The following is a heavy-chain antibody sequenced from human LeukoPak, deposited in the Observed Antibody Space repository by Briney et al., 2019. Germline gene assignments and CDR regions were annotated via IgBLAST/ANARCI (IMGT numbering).Heavy chain of an antibody. J-gene: IGHJ4*02. D-gene: IGHD4-17*01. CDR1: GITFSNYA. CDR2: ISSSGSTI. V-gene: IGHV3-11*01. CDR3: AKPAGYGDYINY. Sequence: GGSLRLSCAASGITFSNYAMSWIRQAPGKGLEWVSYISSSGSTIYYADSVKGRFTISRDNAKNSLYLQMNSLRAEDTAVYYCAKPAGYGDYINYWGQGTLVTVSS.